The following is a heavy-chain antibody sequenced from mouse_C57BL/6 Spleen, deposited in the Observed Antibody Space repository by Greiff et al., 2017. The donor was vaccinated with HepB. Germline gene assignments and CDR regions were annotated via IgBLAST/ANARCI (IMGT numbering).Heavy chain of an antibody. CDR1: GFTFSSYA. CDR3: ARERVYYGNCLDY. D-gene: IGHD2-1*01. V-gene: IGHV5-4*01. Sequence: EVKVVESGGGLVKPGGSLKLSCAASGFTFSSYAMSWVRQTPEKRLEWVATISDGGSYTYYPDNVKGRFTISRDNAKNNLYLQMSHLKSEDTAMYYCARERVYYGNCLDYWGQGTTLTVSS. CDR2: ISDGGSYT. J-gene: IGHJ2*01.